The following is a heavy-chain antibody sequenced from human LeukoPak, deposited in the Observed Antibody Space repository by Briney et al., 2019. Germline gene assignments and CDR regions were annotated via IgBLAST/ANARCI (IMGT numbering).Heavy chain of an antibody. CDR1: GFTFSTNT. V-gene: IGHV3-21*06. J-gene: IGHJ4*02. CDR2: VSSTITFT. CDR3: ATGRTEASGCAY. Sequence: GGSLRLSCAGSGFTFSTNTLNWVRKAPGKGLKWVSSVSSTITFTDYAGSVKGRFTTYKDNAQNSLFLQMKSLRAEDSAGYYCATGRTEASGCAYWGEGTLVTVSS. D-gene: IGHD3-22*01.